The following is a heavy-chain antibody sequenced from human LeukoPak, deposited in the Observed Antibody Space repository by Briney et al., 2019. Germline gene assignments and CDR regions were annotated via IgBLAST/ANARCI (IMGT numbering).Heavy chain of an antibody. V-gene: IGHV3-30*02. CDR2: IRYDGSNK. CDR1: GFTFSSYG. D-gene: IGHD1-14*01. CDR3: AKEGVGNPRYYYYYYMDV. J-gene: IGHJ6*03. Sequence: GGSLRLSCAASGFTFSSYGMHWVRQAPGKGLEWVAFIRYDGSNKYYADSVKGRFTISRDNSKNTLYLQMNSLRAEDTAVYYCAKEGVGNPRYYYYYYMDVWGKGTTVTISS.